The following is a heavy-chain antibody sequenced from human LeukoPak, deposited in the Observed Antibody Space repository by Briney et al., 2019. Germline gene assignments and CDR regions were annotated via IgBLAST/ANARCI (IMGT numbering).Heavy chain of an antibody. CDR1: GGSFSGYY. CDR3: ARGRGGSSWPLYYYGMDV. D-gene: IGHD6-13*01. Sequence: SETLSLTCAVYGGSFSGYYWSWIRQPPGKGLEWIGEINHSGSTNYNPSLKSRVTISVGTSKNQFSLKLSSVTAADAAVYYCARGRGGSSWPLYYYGMDVWGQGTTVTVSS. J-gene: IGHJ6*02. V-gene: IGHV4-34*01. CDR2: INHSGST.